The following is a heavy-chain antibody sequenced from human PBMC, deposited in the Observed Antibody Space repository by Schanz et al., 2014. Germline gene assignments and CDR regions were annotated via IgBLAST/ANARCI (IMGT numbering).Heavy chain of an antibody. J-gene: IGHJ4*02. D-gene: IGHD6-13*01. Sequence: EVQLVESGGCLVQPGRSLRLSCAASGFTFDDYAMHWVRQAPGKGLEWVSGISWNSGGIGYADSVKGRFTISRDNAKNSLFLQMNSLKPEDTALYYCAKGRIRIAAAGIFDYWGQGTLVTVSS. CDR3: AKGRIRIAAAGIFDY. CDR2: ISWNSGGI. CDR1: GFTFDDYA. V-gene: IGHV3-9*01.